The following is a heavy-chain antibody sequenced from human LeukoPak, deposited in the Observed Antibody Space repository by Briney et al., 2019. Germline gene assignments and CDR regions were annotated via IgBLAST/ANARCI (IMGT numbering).Heavy chain of an antibody. CDR2: ISYDGRNK. CDR3: AKDPVAVAGTANYFQH. CDR1: GFTFSSYG. V-gene: IGHV3-30*18. Sequence: GGSLRLSCAASGFTFSSYGMHWVRQAPGKGLDWVAVISYDGRNKYYADSVKGRFTISRDNSKNTLYLQINSLRAEDTAVYYCAKDPVAVAGTANYFQHWGQGTLVTVSS. D-gene: IGHD6-19*01. J-gene: IGHJ1*01.